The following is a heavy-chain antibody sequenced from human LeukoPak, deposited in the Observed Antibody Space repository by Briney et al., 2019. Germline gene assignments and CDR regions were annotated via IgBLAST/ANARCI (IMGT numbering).Heavy chain of an antibody. D-gene: IGHD3-22*01. Sequence: SVKVSCKASGGTFSSYAISWVRQAPGQGLEWMGRIVPILGIANYAQKFQGRVTITADKSTSTAYMELSSLRSEDTAVYYCARDYYDSSGYYVNWGQGTLVTVSS. CDR1: GGTFSSYA. J-gene: IGHJ4*02. V-gene: IGHV1-69*04. CDR3: ARDYYDSSGYYVN. CDR2: IVPILGIA.